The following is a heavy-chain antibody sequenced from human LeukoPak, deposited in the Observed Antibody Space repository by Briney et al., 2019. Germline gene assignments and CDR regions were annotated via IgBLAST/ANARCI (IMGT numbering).Heavy chain of an antibody. V-gene: IGHV4-61*02. J-gene: IGHJ4*02. Sequence: SETLSLTCSVSGGSLSSGSYYWSWIRQPAGKGLEWIGRIYTSGSTNYNPSLKSRVTISVDTSENQFSLKLSSVTAADTAVYYCARSSPVGATFYFDYWGQGTLVTVSS. D-gene: IGHD1-26*01. CDR2: IYTSGST. CDR3: ARSSPVGATFYFDY. CDR1: GGSLSSGSYY.